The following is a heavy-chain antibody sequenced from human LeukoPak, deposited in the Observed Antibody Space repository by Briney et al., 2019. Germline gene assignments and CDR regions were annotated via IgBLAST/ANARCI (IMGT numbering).Heavy chain of an antibody. D-gene: IGHD1-26*01. V-gene: IGHV1-24*01. J-gene: IGHJ3*02. CDR3: ATESGSYYKVAFDI. CDR2: FDPEDGET. CDR1: VYTLTELF. Sequence: GASVKVSRKVSVYTLTELFMHWVRQAPGKGLEWMGGFDPEDGETIYAQKFQGRVTITEDTSTDTAYMELSSLRSEDTAVYYCATESGSYYKVAFDIWGQGTMVTVSS.